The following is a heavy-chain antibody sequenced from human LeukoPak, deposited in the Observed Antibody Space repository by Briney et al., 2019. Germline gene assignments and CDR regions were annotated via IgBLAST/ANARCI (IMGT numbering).Heavy chain of an antibody. V-gene: IGHV3-48*02. CDR2: ISSSSSTI. J-gene: IGHJ4*02. Sequence: GSLRLSCAASGFTFSSYSMKWVRQAPGKGLEWVSYISSSSSTIYYADSVKGRFTISRDNAKNSLYLQMNSLRNDDTAVYYCARGLGAYGFGCWGQGTLVTVSS. CDR1: GFTFSSYS. CDR3: ARGLGAYGFGC. D-gene: IGHD3-10*01.